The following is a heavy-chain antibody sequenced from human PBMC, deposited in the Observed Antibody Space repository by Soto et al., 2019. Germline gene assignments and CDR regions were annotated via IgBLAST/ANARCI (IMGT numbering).Heavy chain of an antibody. J-gene: IGHJ4*02. CDR2: IFYNGGT. V-gene: IGHV4-59*02. CDR3: ARGAADTAMVDS. D-gene: IGHD5-18*01. CDR1: GDSVSSYY. Sequence: PSETLSLTCTVSGDSVSSYYWSWIRQSPGKGLQWIGYIFYNGGTAYNPSLKSRVTISIHTSKSQFSLQLTSVTAADTAVYYCARGAADTAMVDSWGQGTLVTVSS.